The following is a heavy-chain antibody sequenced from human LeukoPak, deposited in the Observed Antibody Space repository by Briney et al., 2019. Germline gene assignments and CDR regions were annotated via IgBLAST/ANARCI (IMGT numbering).Heavy chain of an antibody. Sequence: GGSLRLSCAASGFTFTDYWMSWVRQAPGKGLEWVANIKRDGSEKYYVDSVKGRFTISRDNPKKSVYLQMNSLRAEDTAIYYCARDVSVSGMDVWGQGTTVIDSS. CDR2: IKRDGSEK. V-gene: IGHV3-7*01. CDR3: ARDVSVSGMDV. D-gene: IGHD5/OR15-5a*01. CDR1: GFTFTDYW. J-gene: IGHJ6*02.